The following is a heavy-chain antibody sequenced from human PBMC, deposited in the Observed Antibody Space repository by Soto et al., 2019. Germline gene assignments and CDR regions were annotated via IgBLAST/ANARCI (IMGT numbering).Heavy chain of an antibody. D-gene: IGHD3-9*01. J-gene: IGHJ4*02. V-gene: IGHV1-58*01. CDR3: AADMQATGTATDY. CDR1: GFTFTSSA. Sequence: SVKVSCKASGFTFTSSAVQWVRQARGQRLEWIGWIVVGSGNTNYAQKYQERVTITRDMSTSTAYMELSSLRSEDTAVYYCAADMQATGTATDYWGQGTLVTVSS. CDR2: IVVGSGNT.